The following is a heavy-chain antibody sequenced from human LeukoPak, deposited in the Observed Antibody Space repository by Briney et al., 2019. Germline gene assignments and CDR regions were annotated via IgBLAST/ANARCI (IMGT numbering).Heavy chain of an antibody. CDR1: GFTLRSYV. CDR2: ISSSGSTI. V-gene: IGHV3-48*04. J-gene: IGHJ4*02. D-gene: IGHD2-21*01. CDR3: ARALVIDY. Sequence: GGSLRLSCVASGFTLRSYVMNWVRQAPGKGLEWVSYISSSGSTIYYADSVKGRFTISRDNAKNSLYLQMNSLRAEDTAVYYCARALVIDYWGQGTLVTVSS.